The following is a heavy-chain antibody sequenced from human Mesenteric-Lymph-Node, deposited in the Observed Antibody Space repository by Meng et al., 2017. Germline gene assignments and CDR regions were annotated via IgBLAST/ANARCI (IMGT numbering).Heavy chain of an antibody. J-gene: IGHJ4*02. V-gene: IGHV4-38-2*02. Sequence: SETLSLTCTVSGYSISSGYYWGWIRQPPGKGLEWIGSIYHSGSTYYNPPLKSRVTISVDTSKNQFSLKLSSVTAADTAVYYCARDNYYDSSGYSRDQPPGLYWGQGTLVTVSS. CDR1: GYSISSGYY. CDR3: ARDNYYDSSGYSRDQPPGLY. CDR2: IYHSGST. D-gene: IGHD3-22*01.